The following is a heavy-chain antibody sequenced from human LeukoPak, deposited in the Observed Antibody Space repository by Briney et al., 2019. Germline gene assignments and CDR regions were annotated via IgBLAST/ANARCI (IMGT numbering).Heavy chain of an antibody. CDR1: GYTFTSYD. Sequence: ASVKVSCKASGYTFTSYDINWVRQATGQGLEWMGWMSPNSGDTGYAQKFQGRVTMTRDTFINTAYMELSSLRSEDTAVYYCARAGRIAVAGTLVYWGQGTLVTVSS. CDR3: ARAGRIAVAGTLVY. J-gene: IGHJ4*02. CDR2: MSPNSGDT. V-gene: IGHV1-8*01. D-gene: IGHD6-19*01.